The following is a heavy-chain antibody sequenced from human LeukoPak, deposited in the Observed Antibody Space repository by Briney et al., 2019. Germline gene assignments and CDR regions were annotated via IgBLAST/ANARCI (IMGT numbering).Heavy chain of an antibody. CDR2: IYHSGST. V-gene: IGHV4-4*02. CDR3: ARDLGQRVVTRLNWFDP. D-gene: IGHD4-23*01. Sequence: SETLSLTCAVSGGSISSSNWWSWVRQPPGKGLEWIGEIYHSGSTNYNPSLKSRVTISVDKSKNQFSLKLSSVTAADTAVYYCARDLGQRVVTRLNWFDPWGQGTLVTVSS. J-gene: IGHJ5*02. CDR1: GGSISSSNW.